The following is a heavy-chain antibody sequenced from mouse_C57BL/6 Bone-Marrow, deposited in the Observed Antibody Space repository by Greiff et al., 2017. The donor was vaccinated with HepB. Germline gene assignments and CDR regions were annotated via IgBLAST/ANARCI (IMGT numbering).Heavy chain of an antibody. CDR1: GYTFTEYT. J-gene: IGHJ4*01. D-gene: IGHD2-5*01. CDR3: ARREVAYYSNLYAMDY. Sequence: VQLQQSGAELVKPGASVKLSCKASGYTFTEYTIHWVKQRSGQGLEWIGWFYPGSGSIKYNEKFKDKATLTADKSSSTVYMELSRLTSEDSAVYFCARREVAYYSNLYAMDYWGQGTSVTVSS. V-gene: IGHV1-62-2*01. CDR2: FYPGSGSI.